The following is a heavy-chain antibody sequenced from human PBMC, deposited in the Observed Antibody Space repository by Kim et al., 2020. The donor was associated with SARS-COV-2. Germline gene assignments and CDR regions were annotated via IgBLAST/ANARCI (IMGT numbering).Heavy chain of an antibody. CDR1: GFTFSSYS. CDR2: ISSSSSYI. CDR3: AREGDYYDSSAFDP. V-gene: IGHV3-21*01. D-gene: IGHD3-22*01. Sequence: GGSLRLSCAASGFTFSSYSMNWVRQAPGKGLEWVSSISSSSSYIYYADSVKGRFTISRDNAKNSLYLQMNSLRAEDTAVYYCAREGDYYDSSAFDPWGQGTLVTVSS. J-gene: IGHJ5*02.